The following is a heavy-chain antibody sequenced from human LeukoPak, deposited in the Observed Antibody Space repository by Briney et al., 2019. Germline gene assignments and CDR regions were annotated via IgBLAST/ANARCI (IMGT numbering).Heavy chain of an antibody. D-gene: IGHD2-2*01. CDR1: GFTVSSNY. V-gene: IGHV3-53*05. CDR3: AKVPRGYCSSTSCYYYYYYMDV. CDR2: IYSGGST. Sequence: GGSLRLSCAASGFTVSSNYMSWVRQAPGKGLEWVSVIYSGGSTYYADSVKGRFTISRDNSKNTLYLQMNSLRAEDTAVYYCAKVPRGYCSSTSCYYYYYYMDVWGKGTTVTTSS. J-gene: IGHJ6*03.